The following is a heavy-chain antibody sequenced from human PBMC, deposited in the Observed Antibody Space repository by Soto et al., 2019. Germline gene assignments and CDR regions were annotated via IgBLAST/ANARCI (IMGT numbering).Heavy chain of an antibody. D-gene: IGHD3-10*01. CDR3: ARGRASGSYYLLDY. J-gene: IGHJ4*02. CDR1: GDTFTTYD. V-gene: IGHV1-8*01. Sequence: SVKVSCKASGDTFTTYDINWVRQATGHGLEWMGWINPNSGNIGYAQRFQGRVTMTRDTAIRTAYMEVSSLRSDDTAAYYCARGRASGSYYLLDYWGQGTLVTVSS. CDR2: INPNSGNI.